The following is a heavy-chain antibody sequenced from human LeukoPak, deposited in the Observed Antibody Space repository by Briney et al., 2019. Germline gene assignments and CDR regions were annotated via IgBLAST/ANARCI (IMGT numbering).Heavy chain of an antibody. Sequence: GSVKVSCKASVYTFTGYYMHWVRQAPGQGLEWMGWINPNSGGTNYAQKFQGRVTMTRDTSISTAYMELSRLRSDDTAVYYCARIPSSGWTKRLYYFDYWGQGTLDSVSS. CDR1: VYTFTGYY. V-gene: IGHV1-2*02. CDR2: INPNSGGT. D-gene: IGHD6-19*01. J-gene: IGHJ4*02. CDR3: ARIPSSGWTKRLYYFDY.